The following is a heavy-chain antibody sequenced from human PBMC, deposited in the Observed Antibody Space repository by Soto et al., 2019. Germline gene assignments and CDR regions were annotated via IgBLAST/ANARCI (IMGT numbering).Heavy chain of an antibody. V-gene: IGHV4-34*01. CDR2: INHSGST. CDR1: GGSFSGYY. J-gene: IGHJ4*02. D-gene: IGHD2-8*01. CDR3: ARAHKYCTNGVCYTINFGY. Sequence: SETLSLTCAVYGGSFSGYYWSWIRQPPGKGLEWIGEINHSGSTNYNPSLKSRVTISVDTSKNQFSLKLSSVTAADTAAYYCARAHKYCTNGVCYTINFGYWGQGTLVTVSS.